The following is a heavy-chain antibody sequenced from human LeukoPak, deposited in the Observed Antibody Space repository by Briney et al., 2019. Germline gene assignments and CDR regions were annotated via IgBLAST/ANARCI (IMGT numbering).Heavy chain of an antibody. J-gene: IGHJ4*02. CDR2: ISYDSKQN. CDR3: ARDQVDTAMVTRFDY. CDR1: GSAFRTYG. Sequence: GGSLRLSCTASGSAFRTYGMHWVRQAPGGGLEWMAVISYDSKQNYYADSVKGRFTISRDNSKNTLYLQMNSLRLGDTAVYYCARDQVDTAMVTRFDYWGQGTLVTVSS. V-gene: IGHV3-30*03. D-gene: IGHD5-18*01.